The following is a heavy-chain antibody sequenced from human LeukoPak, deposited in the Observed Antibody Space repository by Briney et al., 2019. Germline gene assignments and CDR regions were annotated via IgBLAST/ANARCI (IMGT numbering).Heavy chain of an antibody. Sequence: GGSLRLSCAASGFTFSSSHMNWVRQAPGKGLEWISYISESATTIYYADSVKGRFTISRDNAKNSLYLQMNSLRAEDTAVYYCAKAACGGNCYYYMDVWGKGTTVTI. CDR2: ISESATTI. CDR3: AKAACGGNCYYYMDV. J-gene: IGHJ6*03. V-gene: IGHV3-48*01. CDR1: GFTFSSSH. D-gene: IGHD2-21*01.